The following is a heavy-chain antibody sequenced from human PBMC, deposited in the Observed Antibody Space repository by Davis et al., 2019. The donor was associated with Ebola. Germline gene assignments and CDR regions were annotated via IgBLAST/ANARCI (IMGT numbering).Heavy chain of an antibody. CDR3: ARALRYSYGYSRFDP. D-gene: IGHD5-18*01. V-gene: IGHV4-38-2*02. Sequence: SETLSLTCTVSGYSISSGYYWGWIRQPPGKGLEWIGSIYLTGKTYYNPSLKSRVTISVDTSKNQFSLKLSSVTAADTAVYYCARALRYSYGYSRFDPWGQGTLVTVSS. J-gene: IGHJ5*02. CDR2: IYLTGKT. CDR1: GYSISSGYY.